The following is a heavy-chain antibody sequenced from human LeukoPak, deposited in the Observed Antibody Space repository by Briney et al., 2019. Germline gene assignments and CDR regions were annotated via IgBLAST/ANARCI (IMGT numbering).Heavy chain of an antibody. D-gene: IGHD3-3*01. Sequence: GGSLRLSCAASGFTFSSYGMHWVRQAPGKGLEWVAFIRYDGSNKYYADSVKGRFTISRDNTKNTVYLQMNSLTAEDTAVYYCARGMFGGYCTDYWGQGTLVTVSS. CDR3: ARGMFGGYCTDY. J-gene: IGHJ4*02. V-gene: IGHV3-30*02. CDR2: IRYDGSNK. CDR1: GFTFSSYG.